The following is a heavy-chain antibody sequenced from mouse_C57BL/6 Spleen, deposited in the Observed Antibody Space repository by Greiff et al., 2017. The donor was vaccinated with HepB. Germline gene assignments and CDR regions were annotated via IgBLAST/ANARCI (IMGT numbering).Heavy chain of an antibody. CDR1: GYTFTSYW. Sequence: QVQLKQPGAELVRPGSSVKLSCKASGYTFTSYWMDWVKQRPGQGLEWIGNIYPSDSETHYNQKFKDKATLTVDKSSSTAYMQLSSLTSEDSAVYYCARYAQYYFDYWGQGTTLTVSS. J-gene: IGHJ2*01. V-gene: IGHV1-61*01. CDR3: ARYAQYYFDY. D-gene: IGHD6-5*01. CDR2: IYPSDSET.